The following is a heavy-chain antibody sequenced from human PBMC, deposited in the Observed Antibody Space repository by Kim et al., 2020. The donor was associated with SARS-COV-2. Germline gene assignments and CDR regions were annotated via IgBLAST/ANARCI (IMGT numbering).Heavy chain of an antibody. CDR2: IHHSGTT. CDR1: GGSTSSNDYH. V-gene: IGHV4-39*01. J-gene: IGHJ6*02. D-gene: IGHD2-2*03. CDR3: ERLAGYCSTSTGKGDCAMDV. Sequence: SETLSLTCTVSGGSTSSNDYHIWGWIRQPPGKGLEWIGSIHHSGTTHHDPSLNSRVTVSVDTSKNHFSLKVNSVSAADTAVYYCERLAGYCSTSTGKGDCAMDVWGQGTTVTVSS.